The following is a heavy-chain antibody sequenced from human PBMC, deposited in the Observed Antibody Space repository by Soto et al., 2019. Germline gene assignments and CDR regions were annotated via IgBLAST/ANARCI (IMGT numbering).Heavy chain of an antibody. CDR2: IYYSGNT. Sequence: SETLSLTCTVSGGSISSSSYYWGWIRQPPGKGLEWIGSIYYSGNTYYNPSLKSRVTISVDTSKNQFSLKLISVTAADTAVYYCARNVVVPAPAAFDXWGQGTMVTVSS. D-gene: IGHD2-2*01. CDR1: GGSISSSSYY. J-gene: IGHJ3*01. CDR3: ARNVVVPAPAAFDX. V-gene: IGHV4-39*01.